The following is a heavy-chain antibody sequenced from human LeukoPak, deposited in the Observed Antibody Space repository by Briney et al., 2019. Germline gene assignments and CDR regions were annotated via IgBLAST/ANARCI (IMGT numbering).Heavy chain of an antibody. Sequence: PGGSLRLSCAASGFTFSNYWMHWVRQDPGKGLVWVSLINPDGSITNYADSVKGRFTISRDNAKNTLYLQMNSLRAEDTAVYYCAKLQQLVRAYWGQGTLVTVSS. CDR3: AKLQQLVRAY. V-gene: IGHV3-74*01. CDR2: INPDGSIT. J-gene: IGHJ4*02. CDR1: GFTFSNYW. D-gene: IGHD6-13*01.